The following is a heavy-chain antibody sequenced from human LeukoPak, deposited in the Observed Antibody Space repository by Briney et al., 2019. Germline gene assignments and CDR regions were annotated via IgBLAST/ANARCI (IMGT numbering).Heavy chain of an antibody. V-gene: IGHV3-7*03. D-gene: IGHD4-11*01. J-gene: IGHJ3*02. CDR2: VKKDGTET. CDR3: ARNQYLAFDIFDI. Sequence: PGGSLRLSCAASGFTFSTYWMSWVRQATGQGLEWVANVKKDGTETYYVDYVKGRFTVSRDNGKNSLYLQMNSLRAEDTAVYFCARNQYLAFDIFDIWGLGTMVTVSS. CDR1: GFTFSTYW.